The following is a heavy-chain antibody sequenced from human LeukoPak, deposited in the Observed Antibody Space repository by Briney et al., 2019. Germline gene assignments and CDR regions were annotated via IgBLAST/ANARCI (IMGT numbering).Heavy chain of an antibody. J-gene: IGHJ4*02. CDR2: IKQDGSEK. CDR1: GLIFSSYW. V-gene: IGHV3-7*01. CDR3: ARDLPDY. Sequence: GGSLRLSCAGSGLIFSSYWMSWVRQAPGKGLEWVANIKQDGSEKYYVDSVKGRFTISRDNAKNSLYLQMNSLRAEDTAVYYCARDLPDYWGQGTLVAVSS.